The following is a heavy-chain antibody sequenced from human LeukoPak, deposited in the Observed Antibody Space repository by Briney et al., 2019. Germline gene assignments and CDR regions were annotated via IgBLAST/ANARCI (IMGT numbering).Heavy chain of an antibody. CDR1: GYTFTGYY. CDR2: INPNSGGT. CDR3: ARGGGSRYDSSGYFEFDY. Sequence: ASVKVSCKASGYTFTGYYMHWVRQAPGQGLEWMGWINPNSGGTNFAQKFQGRVTMTKDTSNSTTYMELNRLTSDDTAVYYCARGGGSRYDSSGYFEFDYWGQGTLVTVSS. D-gene: IGHD3-22*01. V-gene: IGHV1-2*02. J-gene: IGHJ4*02.